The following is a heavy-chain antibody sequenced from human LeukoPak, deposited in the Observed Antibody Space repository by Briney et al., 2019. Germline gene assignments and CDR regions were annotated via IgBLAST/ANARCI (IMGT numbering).Heavy chain of an antibody. Sequence: PGGSLRLSCAASGFTVSRYWMHWVRHAPGKGLVWVSRINEDGSTTSYADSVKGRFTISRDNVKNTLYLQMNGLRAEDTAVYYCARGGLEPVDYWGQGTLVTVSS. CDR2: INEDGSTT. CDR1: GFTVSRYW. J-gene: IGHJ4*02. CDR3: ARGGLEPVDY. D-gene: IGHD1-14*01. V-gene: IGHV3-74*01.